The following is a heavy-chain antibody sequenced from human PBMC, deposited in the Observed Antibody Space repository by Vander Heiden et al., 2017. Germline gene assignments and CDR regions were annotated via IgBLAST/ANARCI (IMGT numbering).Heavy chain of an antibody. CDR2: INPSGGST. V-gene: IGHV1-46*01. D-gene: IGHD2-15*01. CDR1: GYTSTSYY. CDR3: ARAGRGGPVSH. J-gene: IGHJ4*02. Sequence: QVQLLQSGAEVKNPGASVKVSCKASGYTSTSYYMHWVRQAPGQGLEWMGIINPSGGSTSYAQKFQGRVTMTRDTSTSTVYMELSSLRSEDTAVYYCARAGRGGPVSHWGQGTLVTLSS.